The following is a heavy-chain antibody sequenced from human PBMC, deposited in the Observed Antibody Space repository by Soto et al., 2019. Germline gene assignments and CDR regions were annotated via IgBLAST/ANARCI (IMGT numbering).Heavy chain of an antibody. V-gene: IGHV3-48*02. CDR1: GFTFSSYS. Sequence: EVQLVESWGGLVQPGGSLRLSCAASGFTFSSYSMNWVRQAPGKGLEWVSYISSSSSTIYYADSVKGRFTISRDNAKNSLYLQMNSLRDEDTAVYYCARDVRAYCGGDCSESDAFDIWGQGTMVTVPS. D-gene: IGHD2-21*02. CDR2: ISSSSSTI. J-gene: IGHJ3*02. CDR3: ARDVRAYCGGDCSESDAFDI.